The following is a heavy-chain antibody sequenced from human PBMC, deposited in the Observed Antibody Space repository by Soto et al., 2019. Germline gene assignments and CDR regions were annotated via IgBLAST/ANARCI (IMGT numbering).Heavy chain of an antibody. V-gene: IGHV4-31*03. D-gene: IGHD3-10*01. CDR3: VRGVLS. CDR1: GGSISSGGYY. CDR2: IHHSGST. J-gene: IGHJ1*01. Sequence: QVQLQESGPGLVKASQTLSLTCNVSGGSISSGGYYWTWIRQHPGKGLEWIGNIHHSGSTFYNPSRQSRVSISVDTSKNPFSLKLRSVTAADTAVYFCVRGVLSWGQGTLVTVSS.